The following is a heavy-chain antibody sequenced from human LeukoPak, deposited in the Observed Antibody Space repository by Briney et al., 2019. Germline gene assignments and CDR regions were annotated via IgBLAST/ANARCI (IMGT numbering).Heavy chain of an antibody. CDR1: GYTLTELS. CDR2: FDPEDGET. J-gene: IGHJ3*02. CDR3: ARVWSSGSPLDAFDI. D-gene: IGHD3-22*01. Sequence: GASVKVSCKVSGYTLTELSMHWVRQAPGKGLEWMGGFDPEDGETIYAQKFQGRVAMTEDTSTDTAYMELSRLRSDDTAVYYCARVWSSGSPLDAFDIWGQGTMVTVSS. V-gene: IGHV1-24*01.